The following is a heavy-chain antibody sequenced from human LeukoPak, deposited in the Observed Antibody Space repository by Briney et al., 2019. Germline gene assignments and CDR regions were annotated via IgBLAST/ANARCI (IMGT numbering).Heavy chain of an antibody. J-gene: IGHJ4*02. CDR3: ARRFYDSRGYYYFDY. CDR2: IYYSGST. V-gene: IGHV4-59*01. D-gene: IGHD3-22*01. CDR1: GGSISSYY. Sequence: SETLSLTCTVSGGSISSYYWSWIRQPPGKGLEWIGYIYYSGSTNYNPSLKSRVTISVDTSKNQFSLKLSSVTAADTAVYYCARRFYDSRGYYYFDYWGQGTLVTVSS.